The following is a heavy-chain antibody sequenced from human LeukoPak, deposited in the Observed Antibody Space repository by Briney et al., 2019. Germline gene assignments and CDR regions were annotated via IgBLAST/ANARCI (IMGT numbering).Heavy chain of an antibody. CDR2: INHSGST. V-gene: IGHV4-34*01. J-gene: IGHJ4*02. Sequence: SETLSLTCAVYGGSFSGYYWSWIRQPPGKGLEWIGEINHSGSTNYNPSLKSRVTISVDTSKNQFSLKLSSVTAADTAVYYCARVPDYSPIDYWGQGTLVTVSS. CDR3: ARVPDYSPIDY. CDR1: GGSFSGYY. D-gene: IGHD4-11*01.